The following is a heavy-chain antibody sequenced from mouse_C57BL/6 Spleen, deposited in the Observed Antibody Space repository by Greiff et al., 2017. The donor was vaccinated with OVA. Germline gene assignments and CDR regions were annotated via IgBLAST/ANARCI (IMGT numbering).Heavy chain of an antibody. J-gene: IGHJ4*01. CDR2: IYPGSGST. CDR1: GYTFTSYW. CDR3: ARGDYGYGRGYYAMDY. V-gene: IGHV1-55*01. Sequence: QVQLQQPGAELVKPGASVKMSCKASGYTFTSYWITWVKQRPGQGLEWIGDIYPGSGSTNYNEKFKSKATLTVDTSSSTAYMQLSSLTSEDSAVYYCARGDYGYGRGYYAMDYWGQGTSVTVSS. D-gene: IGHD2-2*01.